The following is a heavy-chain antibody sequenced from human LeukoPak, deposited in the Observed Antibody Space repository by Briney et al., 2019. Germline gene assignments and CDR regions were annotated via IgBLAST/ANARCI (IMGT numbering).Heavy chain of an antibody. CDR2: ISYDGSNK. CDR1: GFAFSSYG. CDR3: ARGGGLDV. J-gene: IGHJ6*02. D-gene: IGHD3-16*01. Sequence: PGGSLRLSCAASGFAFSSYGMHWVRQAPGKGLEWVAVISYDGSNKYYADSVKGRFTISRDNSKNTLYLQMNSLRAEDTAVYYCARGGGLDVWGQGATVTVSS. V-gene: IGHV3-30*03.